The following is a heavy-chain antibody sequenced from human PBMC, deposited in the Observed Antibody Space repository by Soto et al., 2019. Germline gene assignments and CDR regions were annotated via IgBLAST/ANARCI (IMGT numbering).Heavy chain of an antibody. D-gene: IGHD3-3*01. CDR2: MNPNSGNT. J-gene: IGHJ5*01. Sequence: QGLEWMGWMNPNSGNTGYAQKFQGRVTMTRNTSISTAYLELSSLRSEDTAVYYCARGRPFYDCWGGLLAAEAVFDSWGHGTLVTVTP. V-gene: IGHV1-8*01. CDR3: ARGRPFYDCWGGLLAAEAVFDS.